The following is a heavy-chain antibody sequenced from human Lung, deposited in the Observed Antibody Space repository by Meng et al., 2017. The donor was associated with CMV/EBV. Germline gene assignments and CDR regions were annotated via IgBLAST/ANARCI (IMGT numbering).Heavy chain of an antibody. CDR1: GFSISPYA. CDR2: ISFDASNK. D-gene: IGHD1-26*01. V-gene: IGHV3-30*01. Sequence: GESLKISCAASGFSISPYAMQWVRQAPGKGLEWVAVISFDASNKRYADSVKGRFAISRDNSKDTLYLEMNSLRTEDTAVYYCERDAVVGPTSRSGIGYFDQWGQGTLVTVSS. J-gene: IGHJ4*02. CDR3: ERDAVVGPTSRSGIGYFDQ.